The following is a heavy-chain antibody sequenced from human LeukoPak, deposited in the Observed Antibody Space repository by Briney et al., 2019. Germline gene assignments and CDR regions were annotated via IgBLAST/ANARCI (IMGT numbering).Heavy chain of an antibody. CDR3: AKEPRFLVVPAATNWFDP. CDR2: ISGSGGST. V-gene: IGHV3-23*01. CDR1: GFTFSSYA. J-gene: IGHJ5*02. Sequence: GGSLRLSCAASGFTFSSYAMSWVRQAPGKGLEWVSAISGSGGSTYYADSVKGRFTISRDNSKNTLYLQMNSLRAEDTAVYYCAKEPRFLVVPAATNWFDPWGQGTLVTVSS. D-gene: IGHD2-2*01.